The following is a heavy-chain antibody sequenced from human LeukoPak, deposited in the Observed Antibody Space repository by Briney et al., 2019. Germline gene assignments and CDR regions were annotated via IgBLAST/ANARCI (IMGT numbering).Heavy chain of an antibody. CDR3: ARDSGGGSCYLDY. V-gene: IGHV3-23*01. D-gene: IGHD2-15*01. Sequence: GGSLRLSCAASGFTFSSYAMSWVRQAPGKGLEWVSAISGSGGSTYYADSVKGRFTISRDNSKNTLYLQMNSLRAEDTAVYYCARDSGGGSCYLDYWGQGTLVTVSS. CDR2: ISGSGGST. CDR1: GFTFSSYA. J-gene: IGHJ4*02.